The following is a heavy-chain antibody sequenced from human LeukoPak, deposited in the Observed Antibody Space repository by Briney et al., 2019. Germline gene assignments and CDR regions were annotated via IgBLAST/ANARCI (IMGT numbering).Heavy chain of an antibody. D-gene: IGHD5-12*01. J-gene: IGHJ4*02. V-gene: IGHV3-21*01. CDR3: ARVGYHGVKAFDY. CDR2: ISSSSSYI. CDR1: GFTLSSYS. Sequence: KAGGSLRLSCAASGFTLSSYSMNWVCQAPGKGLEWVSSISSSSSYIYYADSVKGRFTISRDNAKNSLYLQVNSLRAEDTAVYYCARVGYHGVKAFDYWGQGTLVTVSS.